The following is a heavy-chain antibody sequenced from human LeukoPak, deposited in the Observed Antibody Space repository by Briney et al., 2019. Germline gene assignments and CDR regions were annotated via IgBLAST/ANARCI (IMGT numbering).Heavy chain of an antibody. D-gene: IGHD1-26*01. Sequence: ASVKVSCKASGYTFISYSMNWVRQAPGQGLEWMGWINTNTGNPTYAQGFTGRFVFSLDTSVSTAYLQISSLKAEDTAVYYCAKRSEGAAYYYYYYYMDVWGKGTTVTISS. CDR1: GYTFISYS. CDR3: AKRSEGAAYYYYYYYMDV. CDR2: INTNTGNP. V-gene: IGHV7-4-1*02. J-gene: IGHJ6*03.